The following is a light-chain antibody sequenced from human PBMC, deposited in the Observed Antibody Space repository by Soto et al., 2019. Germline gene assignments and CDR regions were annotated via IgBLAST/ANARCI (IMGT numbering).Light chain of an antibody. J-gene: IGKJ4*01. V-gene: IGKV2-28*01. CDR1: QSLLHSTGYNY. Sequence: DIVMTQSPLSLPVTPGEPASISCRSTQSLLHSTGYNYLDWYLQKPGQSPQLLIYLVSNRASGVPDRFSGSGSGTGFTLKISRVEAEDVGVSYCVKGLQTPLNFGGGTKVEIK. CDR2: LVS. CDR3: VKGLQTPLN.